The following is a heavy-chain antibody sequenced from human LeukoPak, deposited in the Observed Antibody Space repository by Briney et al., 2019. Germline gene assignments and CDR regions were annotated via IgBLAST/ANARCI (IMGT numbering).Heavy chain of an antibody. V-gene: IGHV4-34*01. Sequence: SETLSLTCAVYGGSFSGYYWSWIRQPPGKGLEWIGEINHSGSTNYNPSLKSRVTISVDASRNQFSLKLSSVTAADTAVYYCARGLNYVVYWGQGTLVTVSS. CDR2: INHSGST. CDR3: ARGLNYVVY. D-gene: IGHD3-10*02. CDR1: GGSFSGYY. J-gene: IGHJ4*02.